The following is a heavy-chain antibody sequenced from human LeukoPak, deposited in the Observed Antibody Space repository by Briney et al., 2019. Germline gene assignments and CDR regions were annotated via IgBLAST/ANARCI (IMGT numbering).Heavy chain of an antibody. Sequence: GGSLRLSCAASGFTFGNAWMSWVRQAPGKGLEWVGRIKSKTDGGTTDYAAPVKGRFTISRDDSKNTLYLQMNSLKTEDTAVYYCTTGLGLRYFDWLLSAPYYFDYWGQGTLVTVSS. D-gene: IGHD3-9*01. CDR1: GFTFGNAW. CDR2: IKSKTDGGTT. V-gene: IGHV3-15*01. CDR3: TTGLGLRYFDWLLSAPYYFDY. J-gene: IGHJ4*02.